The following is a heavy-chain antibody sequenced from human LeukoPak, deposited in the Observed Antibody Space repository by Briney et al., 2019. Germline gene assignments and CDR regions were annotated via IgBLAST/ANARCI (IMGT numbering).Heavy chain of an antibody. D-gene: IGHD5-12*01. CDR3: ARDIGNSGFNLDY. CDR1: GFTFSTHG. CDR2: IWHDGGRK. V-gene: IGHV3-33*01. Sequence: GGSLRLSWVVAGFTFSTHGFHWVRQAPGKGLGWVSVIWHDGGRKEYADSVRGRFTISRDNSNLYLQMNSLRAEDTAIYYCARDIGNSGFNLDYWGQGTPVTVSS. J-gene: IGHJ4*02.